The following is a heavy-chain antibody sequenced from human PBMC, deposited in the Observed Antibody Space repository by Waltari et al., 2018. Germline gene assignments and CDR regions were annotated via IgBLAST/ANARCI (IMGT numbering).Heavy chain of an antibody. CDR3: ASNQLTGDMYYFDY. CDR1: GYSFTSYW. J-gene: IGHJ4*02. CDR2: IDPGDSDT. Sequence: EVQLVQSGAEVKKPGASLKISSTGSGYSFTSYWIGWVRQVPGTGLEWMGIIDPGDSDTRYSPSFQGQVTISADKSISTAYLQWSSLKASDTAMYYCASNQLTGDMYYFDYWGQGTLVTVSS. D-gene: IGHD7-27*01. V-gene: IGHV5-51*01.